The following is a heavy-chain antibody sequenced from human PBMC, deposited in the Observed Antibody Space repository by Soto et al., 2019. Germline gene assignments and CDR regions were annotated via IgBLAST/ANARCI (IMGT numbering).Heavy chain of an antibody. V-gene: IGHV1-46*01. J-gene: IGHJ4*02. D-gene: IGHD3-3*01. CDR3: ARLRGFCSAYDFDY. Sequence: ASVKVSCKASGYTFTSNYVHWVRQAPGQGLEWMGIINPSGGGTTYAQKFQGRVTMTRDTSTSTFYMELSSLRSEDTAVYYCARLRGFCSAYDFDYWGQGTLVTSPQ. CDR2: INPSGGGT. CDR1: GYTFTSNY.